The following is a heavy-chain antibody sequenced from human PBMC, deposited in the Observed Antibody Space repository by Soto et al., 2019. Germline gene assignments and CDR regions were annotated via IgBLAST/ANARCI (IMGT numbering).Heavy chain of an antibody. CDR1: GFTPSSSD. D-gene: IGHD3-10*01. J-gene: IGHJ5*02. CDR2: IDGAGRIT. V-gene: IGHV3-23*01. CDR3: VKNSGGFHA. Sequence: PGGSLRLSCAASGFTPSSSDMSWVRQGPGKGLEWVSTIDGAGRITYYADSVKGRFTISRDNSKSTLFLQMESLGADDTAIYYCVKNSGGFHAWGQGAWSPSPQ.